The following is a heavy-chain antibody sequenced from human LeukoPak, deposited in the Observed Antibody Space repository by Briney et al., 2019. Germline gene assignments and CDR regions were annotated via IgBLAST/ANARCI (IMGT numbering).Heavy chain of an antibody. CDR2: ISSSGSTI. CDR3: ARARPQNAFDI. V-gene: IGHV3-11*01. J-gene: IGHJ3*02. Sequence: GGSLRLPCAASGFTFSDYYMSWIRQAPGKGLEWVSYISSSGSTIYYADSVKGRFTISRDNAKNSLYLQMNSLRAEDTAVYYCARARPQNAFDIWGQGTMVTVFS. D-gene: IGHD1-14*01. CDR1: GFTFSDYY.